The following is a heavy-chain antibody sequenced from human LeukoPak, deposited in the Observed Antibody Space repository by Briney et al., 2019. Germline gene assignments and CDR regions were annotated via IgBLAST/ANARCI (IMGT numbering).Heavy chain of an antibody. CDR2: IYSGGST. J-gene: IGHJ4*02. V-gene: IGHV3-53*01. CDR1: GFTVSSNY. CDR3: ARDSSDYGGKGFDY. Sequence: GGSLRLSCAASGFTVSSNYMSWVRQAPGKGLEWVSVIYSGGSTYYADSVKGRFTISRDNSKNTLYLQMNSLRAEDTAVYYCARDSSDYGGKGFDYWGQGILVTVSS. D-gene: IGHD4-23*01.